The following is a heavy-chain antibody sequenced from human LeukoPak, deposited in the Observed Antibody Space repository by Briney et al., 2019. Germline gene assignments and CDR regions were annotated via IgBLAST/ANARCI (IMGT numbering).Heavy chain of an antibody. D-gene: IGHD6-19*01. J-gene: IGHJ4*02. V-gene: IGHV4-39*01. Sequence: KPSETLSLTCTVSGGSISSSSYYWGWIHQPPGKGLEWIGSIYYSGSTYYNPSLKSRVTISVDTSKNQFSLKLSSVTAADTAVYYCAGIAVAGSLDDYWGQGTLVTVSS. CDR2: IYYSGST. CDR1: GGSISSSSYY. CDR3: AGIAVAGSLDDY.